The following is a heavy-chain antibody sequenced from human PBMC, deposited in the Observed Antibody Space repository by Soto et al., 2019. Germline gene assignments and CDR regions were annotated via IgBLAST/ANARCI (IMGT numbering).Heavy chain of an antibody. J-gene: IGHJ4*02. CDR3: VRDGTEGRLFEY. CDR2: IWYDGSNK. D-gene: IGHD2-8*02. Sequence: GGSLRLSCAASGFTFSDYGMHWVRQAPGKGLEWVAHIWYDGSNKYHSDSVKGRFTISRDNAYNTLYPQMNSLRAEDAAAYYCVRDGTEGRLFEYWGLGTLVTVSS. CDR1: GFTFSDYG. V-gene: IGHV3-33*01.